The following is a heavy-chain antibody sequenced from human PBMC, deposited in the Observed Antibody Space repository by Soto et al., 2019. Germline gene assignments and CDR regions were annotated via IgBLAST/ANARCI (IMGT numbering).Heavy chain of an antibody. CDR3: ARVPPVRYFDY. CDR1: GFSIIRDYY. J-gene: IGHJ4*02. V-gene: IGHV4-38-2*01. D-gene: IGHD3-9*01. CDR2: IYHTGIT. Sequence: SETLSLTCAVSGFSIIRDYYWAFIRQPPGQGLEWIGSIYHTGITYYNPSLNSRVTISVDTSNNQFSLRLSSVTAADTALYYCARVPPVRYFDYWGQGTPVTVSS.